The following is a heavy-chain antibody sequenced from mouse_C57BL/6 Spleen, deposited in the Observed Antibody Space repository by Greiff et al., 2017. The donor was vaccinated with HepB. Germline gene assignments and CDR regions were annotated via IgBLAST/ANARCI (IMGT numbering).Heavy chain of an antibody. V-gene: IGHV1-69*01. D-gene: IGHD1-1*01. CDR1: GYTFTSYW. Sequence: QVQLQQPGAELVMPGASVKLSCKASGYTFTSYWMHWVKQRPGQGLEWIGEIDPSDSYTNYNQKFKGKSTLTVDKSSSTAYMQLSSLTSEDSAVYYGARLLCYGSSYGFAYWGQGTLVTVSA. CDR3: ARLLCYGSSYGFAY. CDR2: IDPSDSYT. J-gene: IGHJ3*01.